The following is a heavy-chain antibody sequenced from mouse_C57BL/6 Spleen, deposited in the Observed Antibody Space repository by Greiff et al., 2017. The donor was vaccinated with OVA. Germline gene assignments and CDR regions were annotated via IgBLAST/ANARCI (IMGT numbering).Heavy chain of an antibody. J-gene: IGHJ3*01. Sequence: VQLQQSGPELVKPGASVKISCKASGYSFTGYYMNWVKQSPEKSLEWIGEINPSTGGTTYNQTFKAKATLTVDKSSSTAYMQLKSLTSEDSAVYYCARGGYSFAYWGQGTLVTVSA. V-gene: IGHV1-42*01. CDR1: GYSFTGYY. CDR2: INPSTGGT. CDR3: ARGGYSFAY. D-gene: IGHD2-3*01.